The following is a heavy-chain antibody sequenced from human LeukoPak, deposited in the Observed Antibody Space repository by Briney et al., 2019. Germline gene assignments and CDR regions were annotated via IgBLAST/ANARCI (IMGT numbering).Heavy chain of an antibody. CDR1: GYTLTELS. D-gene: IGHD6-13*01. V-gene: IGHV1-24*01. J-gene: IGHJ4*02. Sequence: ASVKVSCKVSGYTLTELSMHWVRQAPGKGLEWMGGFDPEDGETIYAQKFQGRVTMTEDTSTDTADMELSSLRSEDTAVYYCATGGLAAAGLRGTIDYWGQGTLVTVSS. CDR2: FDPEDGET. CDR3: ATGGLAAAGLRGTIDY.